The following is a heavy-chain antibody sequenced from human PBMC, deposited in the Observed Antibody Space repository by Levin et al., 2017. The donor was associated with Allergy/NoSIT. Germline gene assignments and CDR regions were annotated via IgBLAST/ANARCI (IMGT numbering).Heavy chain of an antibody. J-gene: IGHJ6*03. CDR2: IIPIFGTA. CDR3: ARGRRFLEWLPQTQTPPYYMDV. D-gene: IGHD3-3*01. Sequence: KISCKASGGTFSSYAISWVRQAPGQGLEWMGGIIPIFGTANYAQKFQGRVTITADESTSTAYMELSSLRSEDTAVYYCARGRRFLEWLPQTQTPPYYMDVWGKGTTVTVSS. V-gene: IGHV1-69*01. CDR1: GGTFSSYA.